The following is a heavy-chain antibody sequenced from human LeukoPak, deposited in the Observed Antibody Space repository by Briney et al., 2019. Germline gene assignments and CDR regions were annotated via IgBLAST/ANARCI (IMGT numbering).Heavy chain of an antibody. CDR1: GGSFSGYY. Sequence: SETLSLTCAVYGGSFSGYYWSWIRQPPGKGLEWIGEINHSGSTNYNPSLKSRVTISVDTSKNQFSLKLSSVTAADTAVYYCARTTFRYFDLCGRGTLVTVSS. CDR2: INHSGST. D-gene: IGHD4-17*01. V-gene: IGHV4-34*01. J-gene: IGHJ2*01. CDR3: ARTTFRYFDL.